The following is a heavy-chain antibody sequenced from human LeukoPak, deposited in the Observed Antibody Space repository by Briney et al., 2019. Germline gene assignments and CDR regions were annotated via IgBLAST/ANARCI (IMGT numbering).Heavy chain of an antibody. D-gene: IGHD6-6*01. CDR2: IYYSGST. V-gene: IGHV4-59*01. CDR1: GGSISSYY. Sequence: SETLSLTCTVSGGSISSYYWSWIRQPPGKGLEWIGYIYYSGSTNYNPSPKSRVTISVDTSKNQFSLKLSSVTAADTTVYYCARGQRQLYYFDYWGQGTLVTVSS. J-gene: IGHJ4*02. CDR3: ARGQRQLYYFDY.